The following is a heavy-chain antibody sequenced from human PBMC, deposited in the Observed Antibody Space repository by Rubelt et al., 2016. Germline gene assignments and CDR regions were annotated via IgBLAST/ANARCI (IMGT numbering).Heavy chain of an antibody. V-gene: IGHV4-39*07. CDR3: ARDLSGYNSY. Sequence: QVQLRLWGAGLLKPSETLSLTCTVSGCSISSITYKWAWVRQPPEKGLEWIASIHYSGRTDYNPSLKSRVNISLDTSKNQVSLKMNFVTAADTAVYYCARDLSGYNSYWGQGTLVTVSS. CDR1: GCSISSITYK. CDR2: IHYSGRT. D-gene: IGHD5-24*01. J-gene: IGHJ4*02.